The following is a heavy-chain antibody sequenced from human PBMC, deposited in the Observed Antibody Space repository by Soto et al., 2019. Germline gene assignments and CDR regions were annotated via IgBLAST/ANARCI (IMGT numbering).Heavy chain of an antibody. CDR2: IYYSGST. J-gene: IGHJ5*02. CDR3: ARHLSRDILTGYYSRGIWFDP. D-gene: IGHD3-9*01. CDR1: GGSISSSSYY. Sequence: SETLSLTCTVSGGSISSSSYYWGWIRQPPGKGLEWIGSIYYSGSTYYNPSLKSRVTISGDTSKNQFSLKLSSVTAADTAVYYCARHLSRDILTGYYSRGIWFDPWGQGTLVTVSS. V-gene: IGHV4-39*01.